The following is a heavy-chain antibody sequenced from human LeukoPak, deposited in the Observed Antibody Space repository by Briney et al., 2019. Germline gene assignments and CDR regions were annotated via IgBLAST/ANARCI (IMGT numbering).Heavy chain of an antibody. CDR2: VYYNGGT. Sequence: KTSETRSLTCTVSGGSISSSSYYWGWIRQPPGKGLEWIGTVYYNGGTYYNPSLKSRVAISVDTSKNQFSLRLSSVTAADTAVYYCARHRGFGGSYFDYWGQGTLVTVSS. CDR1: GGSISSSSYY. CDR3: ARHRGFGGSYFDY. V-gene: IGHV4-39*01. D-gene: IGHD1-26*01. J-gene: IGHJ4*02.